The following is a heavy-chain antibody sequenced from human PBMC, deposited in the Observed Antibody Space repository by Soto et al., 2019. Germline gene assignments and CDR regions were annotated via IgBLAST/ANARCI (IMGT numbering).Heavy chain of an antibody. CDR3: ARVPYYSTDYYYYGMDV. CDR2: INPSGGST. D-gene: IGHD3-22*01. V-gene: IGHV1-46*01. CDR1: GYTFTSYY. J-gene: IGHJ6*02. Sequence: AASVKVSCKASGYTFTSYYMHWVRQAPGQGLEWMGIINPSGGSTSYAQKFQGRVTMTRDTSTSTVYMELSSLRSEDTAVYYCARVPYYSTDYYYYGMDVWGQGTTVTVSS.